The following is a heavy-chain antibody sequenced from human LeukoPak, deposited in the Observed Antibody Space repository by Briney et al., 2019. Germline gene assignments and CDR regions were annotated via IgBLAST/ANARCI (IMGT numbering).Heavy chain of an antibody. D-gene: IGHD3-10*01. Sequence: PGRSLRLSCAASGFTFSSYAMHWVRQAPGKGLEWVAVISYDGSNKYYADSVKGRFTISRDNSKNTLYLQMNSLRAEDTAVYYCARDTDYYGSGSPPDYWGQGTLVTVSS. V-gene: IGHV3-30*04. CDR1: GFTFSSYA. J-gene: IGHJ4*02. CDR2: ISYDGSNK. CDR3: ARDTDYYGSGSPPDY.